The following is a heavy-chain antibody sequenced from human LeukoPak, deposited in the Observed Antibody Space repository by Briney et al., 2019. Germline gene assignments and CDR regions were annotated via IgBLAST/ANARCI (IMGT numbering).Heavy chain of an antibody. CDR2: ITWNSDSM. Sequence: GGSLRLSCAAAGFNFDDYAMHWVRQVPGKGLEWVSGITWNSDSMGYADSVKGRFTISRDNAKNSLYLQMNSLRAEDTALYYCSGGYYNYMDVWGKGTTVTISS. V-gene: IGHV3-9*01. J-gene: IGHJ6*03. CDR3: SGGYYNYMDV. CDR1: GFNFDDYA. D-gene: IGHD4-23*01.